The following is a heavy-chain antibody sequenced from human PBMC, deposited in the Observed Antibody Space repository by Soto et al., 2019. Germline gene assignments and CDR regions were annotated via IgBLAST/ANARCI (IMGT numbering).Heavy chain of an antibody. Sequence: SETLSLTCTVSGASMNSYHWSWIRQPAGKGLEWIGHIHSSGSTNYNPSLKSRVTMSVDTSKNQFSLRLMSLTAADAAVYYCARDQGVAAAGITWFDPWGQGSLVTVSS. D-gene: IGHD6-13*01. CDR3: ARDQGVAAAGITWFDP. CDR2: IHSSGST. V-gene: IGHV4-4*07. J-gene: IGHJ5*02. CDR1: GASMNSYH.